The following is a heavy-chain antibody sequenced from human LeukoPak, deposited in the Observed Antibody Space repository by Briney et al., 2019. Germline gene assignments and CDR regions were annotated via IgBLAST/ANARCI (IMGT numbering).Heavy chain of an antibody. Sequence: GRSLRLSCAASGFTFSSYGMHWVRQAPGKVLEWVAFMSSDGSKTHYVDSVKGRFTISRDKSKNTLYLQMNSLRTEDTAVYYCAKDMGSSSWALDYWGQGTLVIVSS. CDR1: GFTFSSYG. CDR2: MSSDGSKT. J-gene: IGHJ4*02. CDR3: AKDMGSSSWALDY. D-gene: IGHD6-6*01. V-gene: IGHV3-30*18.